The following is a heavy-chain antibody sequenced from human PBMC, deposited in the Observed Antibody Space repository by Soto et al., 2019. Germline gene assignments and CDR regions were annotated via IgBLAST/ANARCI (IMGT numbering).Heavy chain of an antibody. J-gene: IGHJ5*02. Sequence: QVQLQESGPGLVKPSQTLSLTCTVSGGSISSGGYYWSWIRQHPGKGLEWIGYIYYSGSTYYNPYLKSRVTIAVDTSKNQFSLKLSSVTAADTAVYYCARGGLHNWFDPWGQGTLVTVSS. CDR3: ARGGLHNWFDP. D-gene: IGHD2-15*01. CDR2: IYYSGST. CDR1: GGSISSGGYY. V-gene: IGHV4-31*03.